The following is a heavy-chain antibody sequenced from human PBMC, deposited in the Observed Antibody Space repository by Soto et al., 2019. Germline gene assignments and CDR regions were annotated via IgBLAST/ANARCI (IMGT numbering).Heavy chain of an antibody. CDR2: IRSKGYGGTT. D-gene: IGHD2-2*01. Sequence: GGSLRLSCTGFGFTFGDFGMSWFRQAPGKGLEWLSFIRSKGYGGTTESAASVRGRFITSRDDSKSIAYLQMNSLKTEDTAVYYCASLTSWSQEYYYGMDVWGQGTTVTVSS. J-gene: IGHJ6*02. V-gene: IGHV3-49*03. CDR1: GFTFGDFG. CDR3: ASLTSWSQEYYYGMDV.